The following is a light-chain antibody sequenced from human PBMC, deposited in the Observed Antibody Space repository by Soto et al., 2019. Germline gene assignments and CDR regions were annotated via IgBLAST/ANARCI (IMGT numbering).Light chain of an antibody. CDR2: DAS. CDR3: QQRSDWPPT. CDR1: QSISIY. Sequence: EIVLTQSPATLSLSPGERATLSCRASQSISIYLAWYQQKPGQAPRLLIYDASNRATGIPARFSGGGTGTDFTLTISSLEPEDFAVYYCQQRSDWPPTFGGGTKVEIK. J-gene: IGKJ4*01. V-gene: IGKV3-11*01.